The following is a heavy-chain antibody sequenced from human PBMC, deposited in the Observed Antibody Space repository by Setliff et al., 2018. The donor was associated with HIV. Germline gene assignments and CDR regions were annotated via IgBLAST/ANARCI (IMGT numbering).Heavy chain of an antibody. CDR3: AKPGGRGYSDAFDV. J-gene: IGHJ3*01. CDR2: ISWDGIST. CDR1: GFTFDDYA. V-gene: IGHV3-43D*04. D-gene: IGHD3-22*01. Sequence: GGSLRLSCAASGFTFDDYAMHWVRQAPGKGLEWLSLISWDGISTYYAGSVKGRFTISRDNSKNSLYLQMHSLRAEDSAMYYCAKPGGRGYSDAFDVWGQGTMVTVSS.